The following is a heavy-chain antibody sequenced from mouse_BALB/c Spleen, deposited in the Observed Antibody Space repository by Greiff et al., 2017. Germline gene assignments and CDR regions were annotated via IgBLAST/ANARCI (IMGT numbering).Heavy chain of an antibody. V-gene: IGHV14-3*02. CDR3: AEGYRYDWFAY. J-gene: IGHJ3*01. D-gene: IGHD2-14*01. CDR1: GFNIKDTY. CDR2: IDPANGNT. Sequence: VQLKESGAELVKPGASVKLSCTASGFNIKDTYMHWVKQRPEQGLEWIGRIDPANGNTKYDPKFQGKATITADTSSNTAYLQLSSLTSEDTAVYYCAEGYRYDWFAYWGQGTLVTVSA.